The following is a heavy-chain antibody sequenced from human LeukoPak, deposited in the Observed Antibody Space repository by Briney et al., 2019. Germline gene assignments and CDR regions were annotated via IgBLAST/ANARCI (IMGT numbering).Heavy chain of an antibody. CDR1: GGSISSYY. J-gene: IGHJ6*02. CDR3: ARRETGTTFYGMDV. V-gene: IGHV4-59*08. D-gene: IGHD1-1*01. CDR2: IYYSGST. Sequence: SETLSLTCTVSGGSISSYYWSWIRQPPGNGLEWIGYIYYSGSTNYNPSLKSRVTISVDTSKNQFSLKLSSVTAADTAVYYCARRETGTTFYGMDVWGQGTTVTVSS.